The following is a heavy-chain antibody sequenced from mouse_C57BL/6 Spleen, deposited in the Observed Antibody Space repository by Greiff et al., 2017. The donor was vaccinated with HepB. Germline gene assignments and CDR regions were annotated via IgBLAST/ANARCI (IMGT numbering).Heavy chain of an antibody. D-gene: IGHD1-3*01. CDR1: GFTFSSYA. J-gene: IGHJ1*03. CDR3: AREGYKYFDV. Sequence: VQLKESGGGLVKPGGSLKLSCAASGFTFSSYAMSWVRQTPEKRLEWVATISDGGSYTYYPDNVKGRFTISRDNAKNNLYLQMSHLKSEDTAMYYCAREGYKYFDVWGTGTTVTVSS. V-gene: IGHV5-4*01. CDR2: ISDGGSYT.